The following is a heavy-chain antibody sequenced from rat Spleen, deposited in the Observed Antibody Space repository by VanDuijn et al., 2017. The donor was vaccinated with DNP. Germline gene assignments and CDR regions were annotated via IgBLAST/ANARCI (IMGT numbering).Heavy chain of an antibody. CDR3: TRAYHSSDIPFTMFVMDV. V-gene: IGHV2S30*01. D-gene: IGHD3-8*01. CDR1: GFPLMDYS. CDR2: MKYDGDT. Sequence: VQPKELGPGLGQPPPTLSPPCPVSGFPLMDYSVTRVRHPPGKGLEWMGRMKYDGDTYYNSALKSRLSISRDTSKSQVFLKMNSLQTEDTAIYYCTRAYHSSDIPFTMFVMDVWGQGASVTVSS. J-gene: IGHJ4*01.